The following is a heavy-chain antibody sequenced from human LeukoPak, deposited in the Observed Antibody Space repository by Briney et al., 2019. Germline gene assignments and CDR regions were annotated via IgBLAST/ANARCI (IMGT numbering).Heavy chain of an antibody. CDR1: GGSISSGGYY. V-gene: IGHV4-31*03. D-gene: IGHD6-13*01. Sequence: SQTLSLTCTVSGGSISSGGYYWSWLRQHPGKGLEWTGYIYYSGSTYYNPSLKSRVTISVDTSKNQFSLKLSSVTAADTAVYYCASSRGDLAAAAFDYWGQGTLVTVSS. J-gene: IGHJ4*02. CDR3: ASSRGDLAAAAFDY. CDR2: IYYSGST.